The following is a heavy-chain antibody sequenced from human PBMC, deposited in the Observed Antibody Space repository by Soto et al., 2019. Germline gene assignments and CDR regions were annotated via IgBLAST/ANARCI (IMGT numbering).Heavy chain of an antibody. CDR3: AGDRRDTLAS. Sequence: QVQLVQSGAEVKKPGSSVKVSCKASGGTFSSYTISWVRQAPGQGLEWMGRIIPILGIANYAQKFQGRVTIIENNCTSTDYMDLSSLACENRAVYYWAGDRRDTLASWGQGTLVTVSS. V-gene: IGHV1-69*08. CDR1: GGTFSSYT. D-gene: IGHD5-18*01. J-gene: IGHJ5*01. CDR2: IIPILGIA.